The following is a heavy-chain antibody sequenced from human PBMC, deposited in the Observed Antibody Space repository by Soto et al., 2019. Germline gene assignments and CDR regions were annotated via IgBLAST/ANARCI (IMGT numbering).Heavy chain of an antibody. D-gene: IGHD2-15*01. Sequence: SVKVSCKASGGTFSSYAISWVRQAPGQGLEWMGGIIPIFGTANYAQKFQGRVTITADESTSTAYMELSSLRSEDTAVYYCARTRGQNCNGGNCYFGMDVRGQGTTVTVPS. J-gene: IGHJ6*02. CDR2: IIPIFGTA. V-gene: IGHV1-69*13. CDR1: GGTFSSYA. CDR3: ARTRGQNCNGGNCYFGMDV.